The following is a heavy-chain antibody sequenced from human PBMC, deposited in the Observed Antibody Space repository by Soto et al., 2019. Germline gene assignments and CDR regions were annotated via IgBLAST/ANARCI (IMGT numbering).Heavy chain of an antibody. D-gene: IGHD2-2*01. CDR2: IYSGGST. V-gene: IGHV3-66*01. CDR3: AARGVVLPAGTDALDV. J-gene: IGHJ3*01. Sequence: EVQLVESGGGLVQPGGSLRLSCAVSGFTVSSNYLGWVRQAPGKGLELVSVIYSGGSTLSADSVKGRFTLSRADYKNMVWLQMNSLKAEDTAVYYCAARGVVLPAGTDALDVWGQGTMVTVSS. CDR1: GFTVSSNY.